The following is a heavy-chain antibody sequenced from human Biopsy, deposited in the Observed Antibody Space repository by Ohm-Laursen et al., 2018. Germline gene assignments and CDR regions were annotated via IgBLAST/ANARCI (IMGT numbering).Heavy chain of an antibody. D-gene: IGHD2-8*01. CDR3: ARDGEAKYCKHGVCPSDF. V-gene: IGHV3-21*01. J-gene: IGHJ4*02. Sequence: GSLRLSCTVSGFTFSGFSMNWVRQAPGTGLEWVSSISASGNHIYYTDSVKGRFTVSRDNGKNSVYLQMNSLRVEDTAVYYCARDGEAKYCKHGVCPSDFWGQGTLVTVSS. CDR1: GFTFSGFS. CDR2: ISASGNHI.